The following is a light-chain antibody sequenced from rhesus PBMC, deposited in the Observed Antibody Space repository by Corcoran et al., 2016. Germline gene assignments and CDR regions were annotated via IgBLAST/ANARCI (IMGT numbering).Light chain of an antibody. CDR1: LSVGSN. Sequence: ETVVTQSPATLSLSPGERATLSCRASLSVGSNLAWYQQKPGQAPKLLIYDTTSRATGIPDRFSGRGSGTEFTLTVSSLEPEDVGVYYCQHYNNWPWTFGQGTKVEFK. CDR2: DTT. J-gene: IGKJ1*01. CDR3: QHYNNWPWT. V-gene: IGKV3-24*04.